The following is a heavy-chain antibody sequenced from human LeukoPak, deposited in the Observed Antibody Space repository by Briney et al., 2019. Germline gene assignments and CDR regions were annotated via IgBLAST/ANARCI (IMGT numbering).Heavy chain of an antibody. CDR2: IYWNDDK. CDR3: AHRLDYDFWSGYPLWDY. J-gene: IGHJ4*02. V-gene: IGHV2-5*01. Sequence: TLSLTCTVSGGSISSYYWSWIRQPPGKALEWLALIYWNDDKRYSPSLKSRLTITKDTSKNQVVLTMTNMDPVDTATYYCAHRLDYDFWSGYPLWDYWGQGTLVTVSS. D-gene: IGHD3-3*01. CDR1: GGSISSYYW.